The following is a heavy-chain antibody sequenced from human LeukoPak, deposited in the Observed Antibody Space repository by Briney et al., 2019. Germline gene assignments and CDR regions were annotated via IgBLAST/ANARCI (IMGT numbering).Heavy chain of an antibody. Sequence: SETLSLTCAVYGGSFSGYYWSWIRQPPGKGLEWIGEINHSGSTNYNPSLKSRVTISVDTSKNQFSLKLSSVTAADTAVYYCAGGGPYYYGSGSYYTPFDYWGQGTLVTVSS. CDR3: AGGGPYYYGSGSYYTPFDY. J-gene: IGHJ4*02. V-gene: IGHV4-34*01. CDR2: INHSGST. D-gene: IGHD3-10*01. CDR1: GGSFSGYY.